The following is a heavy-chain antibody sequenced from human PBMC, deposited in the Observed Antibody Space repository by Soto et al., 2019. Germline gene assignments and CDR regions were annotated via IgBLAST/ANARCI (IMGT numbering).Heavy chain of an antibody. CDR3: AKDTAYAMDI. CDR1: GFDFSNSW. J-gene: IGHJ6*02. V-gene: IGHV3-74*01. Sequence: EVQLVESGGGLVQPGGSLRLSCAASGFDFSNSWIHWVRQGPGKGLVWVSHINSDGSGTTYADSVKGRFTIYRDNAKNTVYLQMNSLRAEDPDVYYCAKDTAYAMDIWGHGTTVTVSS. D-gene: IGHD2-15*01. CDR2: INSDGSGT.